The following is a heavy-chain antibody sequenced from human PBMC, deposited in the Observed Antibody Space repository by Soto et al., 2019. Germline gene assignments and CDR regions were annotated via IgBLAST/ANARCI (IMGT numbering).Heavy chain of an antibody. J-gene: IGHJ4*02. CDR2: IYYSGST. CDR3: ARTRAYLDY. V-gene: IGHV4-59*08. Sequence: SETLSLTCTVSGGSISSYCWSWIRQPPGKGLEWIGYIYYSGSTNYNPSLKSRVTISVDTSKNQFSLKLSSVTAADTAVYYCARTRAYLDYWGQGTLVTVSS. CDR1: GGSISSYC.